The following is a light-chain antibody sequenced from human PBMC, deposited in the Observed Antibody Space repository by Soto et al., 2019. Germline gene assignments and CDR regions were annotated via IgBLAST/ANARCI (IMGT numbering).Light chain of an antibody. CDR2: QDS. J-gene: IGLJ2*01. V-gene: IGLV3-1*01. CDR1: KLGDKF. CDR3: QAWDNTYVV. Sequence: SYELTQPPSVSVSPGQTAIITCSGDKLGDKFACWYQQRPGQSPVLLMYQDSKRPSGIPERFSGSNSGNTATLTIRGTQTMDEADYYCQAWDNTYVVFGGGTKVTVL.